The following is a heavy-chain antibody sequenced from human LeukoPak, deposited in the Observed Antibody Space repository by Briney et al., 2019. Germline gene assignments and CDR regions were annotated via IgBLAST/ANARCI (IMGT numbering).Heavy chain of an antibody. D-gene: IGHD1-1*01. CDR3: ARVRWGWNEY. CDR2: ISSSGSTI. V-gene: IGHV3-48*03. J-gene: IGHJ4*02. CDR1: GFTFSSYE. Sequence: GGSLRLSCAASGFTFSSYEMNWVRQAPGKGLEWVSYISSSGSTIYYADSVKGRFTISRDNAKNSLYLQMNSLRAEDTAVYYCARVRWGWNEYWGQGTLVTVSS.